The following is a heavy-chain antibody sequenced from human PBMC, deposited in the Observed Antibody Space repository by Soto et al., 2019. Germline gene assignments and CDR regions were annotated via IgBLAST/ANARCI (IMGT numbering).Heavy chain of an antibody. CDR2: IFPTGNT. V-gene: IGHV4-4*07. D-gene: IGHD1-26*01. J-gene: IGHJ4*02. CDR3: ARGSLGPDY. CDR1: SGSLSNYY. Sequence: PSETLSLTCTVSSGSLSNYYWSWIRQPAGKGLEWIGRIFPTGNTDYNPSLRSRVTMSVDTSKNQFSLKLNSVTAADTAVYYCARGSLGPDYWGPGTWSPSPQ.